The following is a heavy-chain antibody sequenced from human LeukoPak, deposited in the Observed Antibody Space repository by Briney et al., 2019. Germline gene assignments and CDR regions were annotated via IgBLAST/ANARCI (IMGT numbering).Heavy chain of an antibody. D-gene: IGHD2-2*01. V-gene: IGHV5-51*01. CDR1: GYTFTKYW. Sequence: GESLKVSCEGSGYTFTKYWIGWVRQMPGKGLEWVGIIHPGDSHTWYSPSFQGQVTISADKSISMAYLQWSSLKASDTAMYFCARQPGMTAKSWYCDLWGRGTLVTVSS. CDR2: IHPGDSHT. CDR3: ARQPGMTAKSWYCDL. J-gene: IGHJ2*01.